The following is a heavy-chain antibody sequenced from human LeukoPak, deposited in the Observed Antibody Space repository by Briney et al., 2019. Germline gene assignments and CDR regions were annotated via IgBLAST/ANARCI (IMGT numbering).Heavy chain of an antibody. CDR3: ARGRRSGSYYYYYYMDV. CDR2: IYYSGST. J-gene: IGHJ6*03. CDR1: GGSMSSYY. V-gene: IGHV4-59*12. D-gene: IGHD1-26*01. Sequence: SETLSLTCTVSGGSMSSYYWSWIRQPPGKGLEWIGYIYYSGSTNYNPSLKSRVTISVDTSKNQFSLKLSSVTAADTAVYYCARGRRSGSYYYYYYMDVWGKGTTVTVTS.